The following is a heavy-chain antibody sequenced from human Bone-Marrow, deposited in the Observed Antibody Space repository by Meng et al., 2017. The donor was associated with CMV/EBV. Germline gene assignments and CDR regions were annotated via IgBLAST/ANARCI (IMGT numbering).Heavy chain of an antibody. Sequence: GESLKISCAAARFTLSSYAVSWVRQAPGKGLEWVSIISGNGDTAYYGDSVKGRFTISRDDSKNTVSLQMNNLRVDDTAVYYCAHRGRAGYDIHYFGLAVWGQGTTVTVSS. J-gene: IGHJ6*02. D-gene: IGHD5-24*01. CDR2: ISGNGDTA. V-gene: IGHV3-23*01. CDR3: AHRGRAGYDIHYFGLAV. CDR1: RFTLSSYA.